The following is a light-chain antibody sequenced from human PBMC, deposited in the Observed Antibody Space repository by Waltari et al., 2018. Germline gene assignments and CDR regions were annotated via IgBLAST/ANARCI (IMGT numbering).Light chain of an antibody. Sequence: QSVLTQPPSVSGAPGQRITISCAGRSSNIGAGYDVHWYQPLPGTAPKLLIYGNTNRPSGVPDRISGSKSGTSASLAITGLQADDEADYYCQSYDSSLRGFVFGTGTEVTIL. CDR3: QSYDSSLRGFV. CDR1: SSNIGAGYD. CDR2: GNT. V-gene: IGLV1-40*01. J-gene: IGLJ1*01.